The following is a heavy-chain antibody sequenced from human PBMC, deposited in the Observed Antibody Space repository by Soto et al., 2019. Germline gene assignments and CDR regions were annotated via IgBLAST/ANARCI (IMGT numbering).Heavy chain of an antibody. J-gene: IGHJ4*02. Sequence: QVQLVESGGGVVQPGTSLRLSCAASGFSFSSYGMHWVRQAPGKGLEWVAIIPHDGNNKYYADSVKGRFTISRDNSENMLYLQMNSLRVEDTAGYYCAKAAPYRHFPFDYWGQGTLVTVSS. CDR2: IPHDGNNK. V-gene: IGHV3-30*18. CDR1: GFSFSSYG. D-gene: IGHD3-3*02. CDR3: AKAAPYRHFPFDY.